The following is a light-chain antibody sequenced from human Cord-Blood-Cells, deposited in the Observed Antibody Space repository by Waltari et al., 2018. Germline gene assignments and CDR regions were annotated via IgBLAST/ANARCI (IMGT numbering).Light chain of an antibody. CDR1: ISDVGSYNR. J-gene: IGLJ2*01. CDR3: SSYTSSSILVV. CDR2: EVS. V-gene: IGLV2-18*02. Sequence: QSALTQPPSVSGSPGQSVTISCTGTISDVGSYNRVSWYQQPPGTAPKLMIYEVSNRPSGVPDRFSGSKSGNTASLTISGLQAEDEADYYCSSYTSSSILVVFGGGTKLTVL.